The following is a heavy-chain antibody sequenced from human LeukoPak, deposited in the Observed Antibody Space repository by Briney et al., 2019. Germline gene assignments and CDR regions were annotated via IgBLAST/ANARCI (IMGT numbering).Heavy chain of an antibody. D-gene: IGHD2-2*01. CDR1: GGSIDITNY. CDR2: ISHSGAT. V-gene: IGHV4-4*02. Sequence: SETLSLTCGVSGGSIDITNYWSWVRRAPGKGLEWIGEISHSGATNYNPSLRRRVVMSLDRANNQFSLSLTSVTAADTAVYYCTRESRPFCPFAYWGQGVLLPVFS. CDR3: TRESRPFCPFAY. J-gene: IGHJ4*02.